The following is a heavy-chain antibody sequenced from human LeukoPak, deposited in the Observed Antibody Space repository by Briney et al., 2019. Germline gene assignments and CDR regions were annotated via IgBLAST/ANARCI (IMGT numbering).Heavy chain of an antibody. CDR1: GGSISSSSYY. CDR2: IYYSGST. CDR3: AREHGDYGDYVPDY. D-gene: IGHD4-17*01. V-gene: IGHV4-39*07. Sequence: SETLSLTCTVSGGSISSSSYYWGWIRQPPGKGLEWIGSIYYSGSTYYNPSLKSRVTISVDTSKNQFSLKLSSVTAADTAVYYCAREHGDYGDYVPDYWGQGTLVTVSS. J-gene: IGHJ4*02.